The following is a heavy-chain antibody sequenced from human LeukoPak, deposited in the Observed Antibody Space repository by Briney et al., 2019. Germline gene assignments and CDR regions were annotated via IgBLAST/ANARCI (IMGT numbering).Heavy chain of an antibody. CDR1: GGSISSGSYY. J-gene: IGHJ6*03. CDR2: IYTSGST. Sequence: SETLSLTCTVSGGSISSGSYYWSWIRQPAGKGLEWIGRIYTSGSTNYNPSLKSRVTISVDTSKNQFSLKLSSVTAAGTAVYYCARADGYYYYYMDVWGKGTTVTISS. CDR3: ARADGYYYYYMDV. D-gene: IGHD4-17*01. V-gene: IGHV4-61*02.